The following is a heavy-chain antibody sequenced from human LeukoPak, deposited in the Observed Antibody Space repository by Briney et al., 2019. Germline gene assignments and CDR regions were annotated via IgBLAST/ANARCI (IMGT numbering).Heavy chain of an antibody. CDR1: GYTFTDYY. V-gene: IGHV1-2*02. D-gene: IGHD2-15*01. Sequence: PGASVKVSCKASGYTFTDYYMHWVRQAPGQGPEWMGWINPNSGGTKYTQKFQGSVTMTGDTSSNTAYMEVSSLRFDDTAVYYCARGRCGGGSCYSASDYWGQGTLVTVSS. CDR3: ARGRCGGGSCYSASDY. CDR2: INPNSGGT. J-gene: IGHJ4*02.